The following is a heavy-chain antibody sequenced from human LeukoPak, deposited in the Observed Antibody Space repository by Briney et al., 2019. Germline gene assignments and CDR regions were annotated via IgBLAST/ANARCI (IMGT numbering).Heavy chain of an antibody. Sequence: ASVKVSCKASGYTFTSYAMNWVRQAPGQGLEWMGWTNTNTGNPTYAQGFTGRFVFSLDTSVSTAYLQISSLKAEDTAVYYCARDPMITMVRGRNWFDPWGQGTPVTVSS. V-gene: IGHV7-4-1*02. J-gene: IGHJ5*02. CDR2: TNTNTGNP. D-gene: IGHD3-10*01. CDR3: ARDPMITMVRGRNWFDP. CDR1: GYTFTSYA.